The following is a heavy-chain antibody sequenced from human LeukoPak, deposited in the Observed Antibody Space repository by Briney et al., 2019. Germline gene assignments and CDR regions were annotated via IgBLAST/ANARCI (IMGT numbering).Heavy chain of an antibody. J-gene: IGHJ4*02. CDR1: GFTFSSYA. CDR3: AKLPYCSSTSCIDY. D-gene: IGHD2-2*01. V-gene: IGHV3-23*01. Sequence: GGSLRLSCAVSGFTFSSYAMSWVRQAPGKGLEWVSGISGNGVNTYYADSVKGRFAISRDNSKNTLFLQMSSLRAEDTAVYYCAKLPYCSSTSCIDYWGQGTLVTVSS. CDR2: ISGNGVNT.